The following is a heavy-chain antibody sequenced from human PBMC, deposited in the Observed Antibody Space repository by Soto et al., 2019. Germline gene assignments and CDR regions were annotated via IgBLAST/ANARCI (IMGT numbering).Heavy chain of an antibody. CDR1: GGNFSSYA. CDR2: IIPIFGTA. V-gene: IGHV1-69*13. J-gene: IGHJ6*02. CDR3: ASAMDIVVVPAARVPGTYYYYDMDV. Sequence: SVKVSCKASGGNFSSYAISCLRQAPAQELEWMGGIIPIFGTANYAQKFQGRVKITADESTSTAYMELSSLRSENTDVYYCASAMDIVVVPAARVPGTYYYYDMDVWGQGTTVTVSS. D-gene: IGHD2-2*03.